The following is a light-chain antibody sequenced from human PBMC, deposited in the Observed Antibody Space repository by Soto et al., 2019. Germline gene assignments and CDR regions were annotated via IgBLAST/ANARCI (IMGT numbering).Light chain of an antibody. Sequence: DSEMSKSPAYLSASVGDRVTITCRASQSISRWLAWYQQKPGKAPKLLIYDASSLESGVPSRFSGSVSGTECSLTICVWRPGVLAAYHCQQYSPGSGLCLGGGTKVDIK. CDR2: DAS. J-gene: IGKJ4*01. CDR1: QSISRW. V-gene: IGKV1-5*01. CDR3: QQYSPGSGLC.